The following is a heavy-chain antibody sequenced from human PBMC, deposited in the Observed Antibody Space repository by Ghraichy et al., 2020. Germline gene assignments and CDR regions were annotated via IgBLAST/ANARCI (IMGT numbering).Heavy chain of an antibody. CDR2: IYHRGST. CDR3: ARDLGSNPGY. D-gene: IGHD1-26*01. Sequence: TLSLTCAVSGDSISSGEWWSWVRQPPGKGLEWLGEIYHRGSTNYNPSLKSRVTISVDTSKNQFSLSLNSVTAADTAVYYCARDLGSNPGYWGQGTLVTVSP. V-gene: IGHV4-4*02. J-gene: IGHJ4*02. CDR1: GDSISSGEW.